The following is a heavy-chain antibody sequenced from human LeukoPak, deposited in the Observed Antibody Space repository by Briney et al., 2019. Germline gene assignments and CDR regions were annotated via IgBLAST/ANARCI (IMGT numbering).Heavy chain of an antibody. Sequence: TSETLSLTCTVSGGSISGYYWSWIRQPPGKGLEWIGYIYYSGSTNYNPSLKSRVTISVDTSKNQFSLKLSSVTAADTAVYYCARDPSSGWGYYFDYWGQGTLVTVSS. CDR1: GGSISGYY. D-gene: IGHD6-19*01. CDR2: IYYSGST. V-gene: IGHV4-59*01. CDR3: ARDPSSGWGYYFDY. J-gene: IGHJ4*02.